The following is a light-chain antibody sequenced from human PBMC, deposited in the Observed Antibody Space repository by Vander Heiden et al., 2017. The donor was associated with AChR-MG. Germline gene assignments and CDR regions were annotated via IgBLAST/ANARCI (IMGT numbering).Light chain of an antibody. CDR3: QAFDISLNAYV. CDR2: GDH. J-gene: IGLJ1*01. V-gene: IGLV1-40*01. Sequence: QSVLTQPPSVSGAPGQRVTISCSERGSNVGANYNIHWYQQLPGAAPKLLIFGDHKRPSGVPDRFSGSRSGSSASLVITGLQAEDEAGYYCQAFDISLNAYVFGTGTKVTV. CDR1: GSNVGANYN.